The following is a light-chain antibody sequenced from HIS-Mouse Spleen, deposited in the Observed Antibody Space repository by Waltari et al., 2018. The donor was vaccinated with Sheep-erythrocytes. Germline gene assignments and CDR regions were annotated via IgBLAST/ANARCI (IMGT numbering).Light chain of an antibody. V-gene: IGKV1-39*01. Sequence: DIQMTQSPSSLSASVGDRVTITCRASQSIISYLNWYHQKPGKAPKLLIYAASSLQSGVPSRFSGSGSGTDFTLTISSLQPEDFATYYCQQSYSTPPTFGGGTKVEIK. CDR2: AAS. CDR3: QQSYSTPPT. J-gene: IGKJ4*01. CDR1: QSIISY.